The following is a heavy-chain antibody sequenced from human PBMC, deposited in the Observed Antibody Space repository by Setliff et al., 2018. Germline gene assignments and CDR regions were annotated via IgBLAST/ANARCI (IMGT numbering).Heavy chain of an antibody. CDR2: IFSNDEK. J-gene: IGHJ4*02. CDR3: ARFYYDYVWGSYRYTYFDY. D-gene: IGHD3-16*02. V-gene: IGHV2-26*01. CDR1: GFSLSNARMG. Sequence: SGPTLVNPTETLTLTCTVSGFSLSNARMGVSWIRQPPGKALEWLAHIFSNDEKSYSTSLKSRLTISKDTSKSQVVLTMTNMDPVDTATYYCARFYYDYVWGSYRYTYFDYWGQGTLVTVSS.